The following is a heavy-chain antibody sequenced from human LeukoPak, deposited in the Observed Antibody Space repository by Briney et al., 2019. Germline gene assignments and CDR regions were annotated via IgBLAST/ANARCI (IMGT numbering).Heavy chain of an antibody. D-gene: IGHD6-13*01. CDR3: AKDSEYSSSWYPTIPYYYYYMDV. V-gene: IGHV3-30*02. J-gene: IGHJ6*03. CDR1: GFTFSSYG. Sequence: GGSLRLSCAASGFTFSSYGMHWVRQAPGKGLEWVAFIRYDGSNKYYADSVKGRFTISRDNSKNTLYLQMNSLRAEDTAVYYCAKDSEYSSSWYPTIPYYYYYMDVWGKGTTVTISS. CDR2: IRYDGSNK.